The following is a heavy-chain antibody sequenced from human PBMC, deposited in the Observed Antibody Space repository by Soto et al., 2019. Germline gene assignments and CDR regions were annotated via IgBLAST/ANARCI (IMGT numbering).Heavy chain of an antibody. CDR2: ISAYNGNT. V-gene: IGHV1-18*01. CDR3: ARAYLGGTMVRGVTVWFDP. J-gene: IGHJ5*02. Sequence: QVQLVQSGAEVKKPGASVKVSCKASGYTFTSYGISWVRQAPGQGLEWMGWISAYNGNTNYAQKLQGRVTMTTDTSTTTAYMELRSLRSDDTAVYYCARAYLGGTMVRGVTVWFDPWGQGTLVTVSS. CDR1: GYTFTSYG. D-gene: IGHD3-10*01.